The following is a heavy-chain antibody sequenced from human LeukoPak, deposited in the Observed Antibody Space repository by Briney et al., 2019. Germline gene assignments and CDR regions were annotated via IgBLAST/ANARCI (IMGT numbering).Heavy chain of an antibody. D-gene: IGHD2-2*02. J-gene: IGHJ4*02. V-gene: IGHV4-39*01. CDR1: GGSISSSSYY. Sequence: PSETLSLTCTVSGGSISSSSYYWGWIRQPPGKGLEWIGSIYYSGSTYYNPSLKSRVTISVDTPKNQFSLKLSSVTAADTAVYYCARLIVVPAAISDPFDYWGQGTLVTVSS. CDR2: IYYSGST. CDR3: ARLIVVPAAISDPFDY.